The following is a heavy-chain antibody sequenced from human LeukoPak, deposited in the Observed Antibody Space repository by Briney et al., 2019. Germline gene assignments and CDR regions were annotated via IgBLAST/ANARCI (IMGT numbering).Heavy chain of an antibody. CDR3: ASRPIAAAGSWDY. Sequence: GGSLRLSCAASGFTFSSYAMSWVRQAPGKGLEWVSAISGSGGSTYYADSVKGRFTISRDNSRNTLYLQMNSLRAEDTAVYYCASRPIAAAGSWDYWGQGTLVTVSS. CDR2: ISGSGGST. J-gene: IGHJ4*02. D-gene: IGHD6-13*01. V-gene: IGHV3-23*01. CDR1: GFTFSSYA.